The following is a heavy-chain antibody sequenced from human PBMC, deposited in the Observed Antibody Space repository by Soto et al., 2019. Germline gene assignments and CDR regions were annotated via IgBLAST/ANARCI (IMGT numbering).Heavy chain of an antibody. J-gene: IGHJ3*02. V-gene: IGHV1-18*01. Sequence: ASVKVSCKASGYTFTSYGISWVRQAPGQGLEWMGWISAYNGNTNYAQKLQGRVTMTTDTSTSTAYMELRSLRSDDTALYYCASSIFGVAHDAFDIWGQGTMVTVSS. CDR3: ASSIFGVAHDAFDI. D-gene: IGHD3-3*01. CDR1: GYTFTSYG. CDR2: ISAYNGNT.